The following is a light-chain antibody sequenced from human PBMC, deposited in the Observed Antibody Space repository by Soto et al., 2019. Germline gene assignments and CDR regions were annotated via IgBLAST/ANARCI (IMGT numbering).Light chain of an antibody. CDR2: GAS. CDR1: QSVSSIY. CDR3: QQYDNWLRT. V-gene: IGKV3-20*01. J-gene: IGKJ1*01. Sequence: EIVLTQSPGTLSLSPGERATLSCRASQSVSSIYLAWYQQKPGQAPRLLIYGASSRATGIPARFSGSGSGTEFTLTISSLQSEDSAVYYCQQYDNWLRTFGQGTKV.